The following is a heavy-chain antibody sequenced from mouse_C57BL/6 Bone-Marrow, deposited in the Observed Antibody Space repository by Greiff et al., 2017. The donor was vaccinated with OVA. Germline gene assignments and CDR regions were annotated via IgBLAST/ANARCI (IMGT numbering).Heavy chain of an antibody. V-gene: IGHV1-81*01. CDR2: IYPRSGNT. CDR1: GYTFTSYG. CDR3: ARCYFDY. Sequence: VQLQQSGAELARPGASVKLSCKASGYTFTSYGISWVKQRTGQGLEWIGEIYPRSGNTYYNEKFKGKATLTADKSSSTAYMELRSLTSEDSAVYFCARCYFDYWGQGTTLTVSS. J-gene: IGHJ2*01.